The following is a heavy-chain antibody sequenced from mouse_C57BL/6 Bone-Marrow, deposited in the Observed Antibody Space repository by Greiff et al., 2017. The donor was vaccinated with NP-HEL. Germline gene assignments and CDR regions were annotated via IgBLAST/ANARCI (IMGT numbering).Heavy chain of an antibody. V-gene: IGHV5-17*01. CDR3: ARVYYGSSYDWYFDV. CDR1: GFTFSDYG. J-gene: IGHJ1*03. Sequence: EVKLMESGGGLVKPGGSLKLSCAASGFTFSDYGMHWVRQAPEEGLEWVAYISSGSSTIYYADTVKGRFTISRDNAKNTLFLQMTSLRSEDTAMYYCARVYYGSSYDWYFDVWGTGTTVTVSS. CDR2: ISSGSSTI. D-gene: IGHD1-1*01.